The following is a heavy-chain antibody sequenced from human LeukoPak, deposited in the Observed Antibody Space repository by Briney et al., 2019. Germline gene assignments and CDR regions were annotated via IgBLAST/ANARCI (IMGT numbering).Heavy chain of an antibody. V-gene: IGHV3-23*01. CDR2: ISGSCSCGIT. CDR1: GFTFRSYA. CDR3: AKSSPPPLRY. J-gene: IGHJ4*02. Sequence: HSGGSLRLSCAASGFTFRSYAMSGVRQAPGKGLEGGSAISGSCSCGITYYADSGNGRFTISRDNSKNTMYLQMNSLRAEDTAVYYCAKSSPPPLRYWGQGTLVTVSS.